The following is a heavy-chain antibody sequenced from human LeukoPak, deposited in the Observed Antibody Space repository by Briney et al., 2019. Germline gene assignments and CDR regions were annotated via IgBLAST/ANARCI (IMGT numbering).Heavy chain of an antibody. CDR1: GFTVSSNY. D-gene: IGHD4-17*01. Sequence: QPGGSLRLSCAASGFTVSSNYMNWVRQAPGKGLEWVSVIYSGGSTYYADSVKGRFTISRDNSKNTLYLQMNSLRAEGTAVYYCAREAVTRNYFDYWGQGTLVTVSS. J-gene: IGHJ4*02. V-gene: IGHV3-53*01. CDR2: IYSGGST. CDR3: AREAVTRNYFDY.